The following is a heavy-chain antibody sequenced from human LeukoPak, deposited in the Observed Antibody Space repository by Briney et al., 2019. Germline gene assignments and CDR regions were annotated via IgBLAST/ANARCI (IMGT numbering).Heavy chain of an antibody. V-gene: IGHV3-53*01. CDR3: ASRIATAGSVDY. Sequence: PGGSLRLSCAASGFTVSSNYMSWVRQAPGKGLEWVSVIYSSGSIYYADSVKGRFTISRDNSKNTLHLQMNTLRAEDTAVYYCASRIATAGSVDYWGQGTLVTVSS. CDR2: IYSSGSI. D-gene: IGHD6-13*01. J-gene: IGHJ4*02. CDR1: GFTVSSNY.